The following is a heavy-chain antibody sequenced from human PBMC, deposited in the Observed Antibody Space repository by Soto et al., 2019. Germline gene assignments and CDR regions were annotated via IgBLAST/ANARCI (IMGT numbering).Heavy chain of an antibody. V-gene: IGHV5-51*01. Sequence: RMRQRAEECLEWMGIIYPGDSDTRYSPSFRGQVTISADKSITTVYLQWSSLKASDTAMYYCARLSHGYGDCSRALDIRGQRTMVTV. CDR3: ARLSHGYGDCSRALDI. J-gene: IGHJ3*02. D-gene: IGHD4-17*01. CDR2: IYPGDSDT.